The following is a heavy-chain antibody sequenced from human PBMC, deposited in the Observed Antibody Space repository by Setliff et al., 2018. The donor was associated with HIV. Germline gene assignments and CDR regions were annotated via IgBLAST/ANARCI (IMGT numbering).Heavy chain of an antibody. CDR2: IFYSEFT. CDR1: GDSISTNSPY. J-gene: IGHJ3*02. Sequence: TSETLSPTCTVHGDSISTNSPYWDWIRQPPGKGLEWIGTIFYSEFTYYYPSIKSRVSIAVDQSKNKISLRLSSVTVADTAVYYCARHWAYDRSSSFFRAFDIWRQGTMVTVSS. CDR3: ARHWAYDRSSSFFRAFDI. D-gene: IGHD3-16*01. V-gene: IGHV4-39*01.